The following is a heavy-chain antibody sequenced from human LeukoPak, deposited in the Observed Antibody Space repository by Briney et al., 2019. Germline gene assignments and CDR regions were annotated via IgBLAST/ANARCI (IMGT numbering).Heavy chain of an antibody. CDR2: ISSSGSTI. CDR3: ARGPRSRGFFDY. J-gene: IGHJ4*02. D-gene: IGHD3-16*02. V-gene: IGHV3-48*03. CDR1: GLTFSSYE. Sequence: GGSLRLPCAASGLTFSSYEMNWVRQAPGKGLEWVSYISSSGSTIYYADSVKGRFTISRDNAKNSLYLQMNSLRAEDTAVYYCARGPRSRGFFDYWGQGTLVTVSS.